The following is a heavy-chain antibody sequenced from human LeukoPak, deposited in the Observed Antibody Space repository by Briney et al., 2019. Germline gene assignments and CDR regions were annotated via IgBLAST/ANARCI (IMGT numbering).Heavy chain of an antibody. CDR2: IYTSGST. D-gene: IGHD3-22*01. CDR3: ARERASGTMIVVAVIDY. Sequence: PSETLSLTCSVSGGSISSDSYYWSWFRQPAGKGLEWIGRIYTSGSTNYNPSLKSRVTISVDTSNNQFSLRLSSVTAADTAVYYCARERASGTMIVVAVIDYWGQGTLVTVSS. J-gene: IGHJ4*02. CDR1: GGSISSDSYY. V-gene: IGHV4-61*02.